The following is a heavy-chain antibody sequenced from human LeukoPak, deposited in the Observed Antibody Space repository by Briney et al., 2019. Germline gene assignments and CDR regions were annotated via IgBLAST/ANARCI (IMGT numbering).Heavy chain of an antibody. CDR1: GGSISSSTFY. CDR2: IYHSGYT. D-gene: IGHD5-12*01. Sequence: SETLSLTCSVSGGSISSSTFYWGWIRQPPGKGLEWIGNIYHSGYTSYNPSLKSRVTISVDTSKNQFSLRLSSVTAADTAAYYCARELFGYNDYGQGVYWGQGTLVTVSS. V-gene: IGHV4-39*07. CDR3: ARELFGYNDYGQGVY. J-gene: IGHJ4*02.